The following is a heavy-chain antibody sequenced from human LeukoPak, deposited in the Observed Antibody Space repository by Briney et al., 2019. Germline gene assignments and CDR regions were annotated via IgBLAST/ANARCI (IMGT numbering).Heavy chain of an antibody. J-gene: IGHJ3*02. CDR2: IKSNGDGGTT. CDR1: GFTFSNAW. CDR3: TTVWNCGGDCSDAFDI. D-gene: IGHD2-21*02. Sequence: GGSLRLSCAASGFTFSNAWMTWVRQAPGKGLEWLGRIKSNGDGGTTDYTAPVKDRFTISRDDSKNTLYLQMNSLKTEDTAVYYCTTVWNCGGDCSDAFDIWGQGTMVTVSS. V-gene: IGHV3-15*01.